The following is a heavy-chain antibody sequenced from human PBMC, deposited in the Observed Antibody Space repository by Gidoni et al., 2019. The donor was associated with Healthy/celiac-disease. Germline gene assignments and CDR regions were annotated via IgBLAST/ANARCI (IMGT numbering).Heavy chain of an antibody. CDR3: AREAYYDFWSGYYQRFDP. D-gene: IGHD3-3*01. V-gene: IGHV4-34*01. CDR1: GGSFSGYY. J-gene: IGHJ5*02. CDR2: INHSGST. Sequence: QVQLQQWGAGLLKPSETLSLTCAVYGGSFSGYYWSWIRQPPGKGLEWIGEINHSGSTNYNPSLKSRVTISVDTSKNQFSLKLSSVTAADTAVYYCAREAYYDFWSGYYQRFDPWGQGTLVTVSS.